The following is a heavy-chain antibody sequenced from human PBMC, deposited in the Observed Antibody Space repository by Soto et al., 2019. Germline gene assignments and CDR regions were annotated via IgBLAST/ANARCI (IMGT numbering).Heavy chain of an antibody. CDR2: IWYDGSNK. Sequence: QVQLLESGGGVVQPGRSLRLSCAASGFTFSSYGMHWVRQAPGKGLEWVAVIWYDGSNKYYADSVKGRFTISRDNSKNTLYLQMNSLRAEDTAVYYCARETQYEGYCSGGSCLNFDCWGQGTLVTVSS. CDR1: GFTFSSYG. CDR3: ARETQYEGYCSGGSCLNFDC. D-gene: IGHD2-15*01. J-gene: IGHJ4*02. V-gene: IGHV3-33*01.